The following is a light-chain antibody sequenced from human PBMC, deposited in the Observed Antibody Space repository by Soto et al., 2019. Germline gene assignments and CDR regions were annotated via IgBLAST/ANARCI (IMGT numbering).Light chain of an antibody. CDR2: WAS. V-gene: IGKV4-1*01. CDR1: QSVLSNSDNKNY. CDR3: PQSPTAPAP. J-gene: IGKJ5*01. Sequence: DFVMTQSPDSLAVSLGERATITCRSSQSVLSNSDNKNYLAWFQQKPGQPPKLLFYWASTRESGVPDRFSGSGSATDFTRTVSCLETEDVSAYPIPQSPTAPAPFTQGTRLEIK.